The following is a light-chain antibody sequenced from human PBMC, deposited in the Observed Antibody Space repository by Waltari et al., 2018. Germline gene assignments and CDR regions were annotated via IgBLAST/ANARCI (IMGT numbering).Light chain of an antibody. CDR1: TGAVTSGHY. Sequence: QAVVTQEPSLTVSPGGTVPLTCGSSTGAVTSGHYPYWFQQKPGQAPWTLIYDTNKKHSWTPARVSGSLLGCAAALALSGARPEDEAEYFCLLYYSGVRVFGGGTKLTVL. CDR2: DTN. V-gene: IGLV7-46*01. CDR3: LLYYSGVRV. J-gene: IGLJ3*02.